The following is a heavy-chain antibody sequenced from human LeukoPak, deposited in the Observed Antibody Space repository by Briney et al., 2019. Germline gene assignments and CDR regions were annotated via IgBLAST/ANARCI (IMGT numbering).Heavy chain of an antibody. J-gene: IGHJ5*02. D-gene: IGHD1-26*01. CDR3: ASRRRSYSPFDP. Sequence: GGSLRLSCAVSGFTVSSNYMSWVRQAPGKGLEWVSLIYGGSNTQYAASVKGRFTISRDSSKNTLYLQMNSLRVEDTAMYYCASRRRSYSPFDPWGQGTLVTVSS. V-gene: IGHV3-53*01. CDR1: GFTVSSNY. CDR2: IYGGSNT.